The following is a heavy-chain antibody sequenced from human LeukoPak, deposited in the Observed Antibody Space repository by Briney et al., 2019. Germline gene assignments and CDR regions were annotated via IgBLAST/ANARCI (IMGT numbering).Heavy chain of an antibody. CDR2: INPNSGGT. J-gene: IGHJ6*03. CDR1: GYTFTGYY. D-gene: IGHD6-13*01. CDR3: ARDYAGYSSSWYSPSDYYYYMDV. V-gene: IGHV1-2*02. Sequence: ASVKVSCKASGYTFTGYYMHWVRQAPGQGLEWMGWINPNSGGTNYAQKFQGRVTMTRDTSISTAYMELSRLRSDDTAVYYCARDYAGYSSSWYSPSDYYYYMDVWGKGTTVTVSS.